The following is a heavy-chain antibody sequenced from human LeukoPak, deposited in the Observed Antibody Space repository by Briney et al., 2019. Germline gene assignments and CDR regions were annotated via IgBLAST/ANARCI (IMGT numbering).Heavy chain of an antibody. V-gene: IGHV3-23*01. Sequence: PGASLRLSCAASGFTFRTYAMSWVRQAPGKGLDWVSAISTGGKTYYADSVKGRFTISRDNAKNSLYLQMNSLRAEDTAVYYCARSVKQWLVGYNWFDPWGQGTLVTVSS. J-gene: IGHJ5*02. CDR1: GFTFRTYA. D-gene: IGHD6-19*01. CDR3: ARSVKQWLVGYNWFDP. CDR2: ISTGGKT.